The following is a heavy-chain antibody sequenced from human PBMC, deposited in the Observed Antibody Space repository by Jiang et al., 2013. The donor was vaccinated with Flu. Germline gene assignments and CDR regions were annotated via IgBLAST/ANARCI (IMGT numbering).Heavy chain of an antibody. CDR1: GGTFSSYA. CDR2: IIPIFGTA. D-gene: IGHD6-19*01. V-gene: IGHV1-69*01. CDR3: ASSSGWYVAQGDYFDY. J-gene: IGHJ4*02. Sequence: VQLVESGAEVKKPGSSVKVSCKASGGTFSSYAISWVRQAPGQGLEWMGGIIPIFGTANYAQKFQGRVTITADESTSTAYMELSSLRSEDTAVYYCASSSGWYVAQGDYFDYWGQGTLVTVSS.